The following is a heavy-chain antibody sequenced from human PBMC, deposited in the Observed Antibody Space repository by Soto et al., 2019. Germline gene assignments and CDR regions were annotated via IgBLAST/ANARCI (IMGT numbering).Heavy chain of an antibody. Sequence: PSETLSLTCTVSGGSISSYYWSWIRQPPGKGLEWIGYIYYSGSTNYNPSLKSRVTISVDTSKNQFSLKLSSVTAADTAVYYCARVLWFGELEGGEEKMDVWGKGTTVTVSS. D-gene: IGHD3-10*01. CDR1: GGSISSYY. CDR2: IYYSGST. CDR3: ARVLWFGELEGGEEKMDV. V-gene: IGHV4-59*01. J-gene: IGHJ6*04.